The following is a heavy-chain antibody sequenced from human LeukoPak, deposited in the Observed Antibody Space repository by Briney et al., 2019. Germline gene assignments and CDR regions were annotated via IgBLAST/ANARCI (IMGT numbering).Heavy chain of an antibody. D-gene: IGHD3-22*01. V-gene: IGHV3-7*01. CDR3: VRVDTSGYYYELSFDY. Sequence: GGSLRLSCAASGFTFSSYWMSWVRQAPGKGLEWVANTKKDGSEKEYVDSVKGRFTISRDNAKNSLYLQMNSLRVEDTAVYYCVRVDTSGYYYELSFDYWGQGTLVTASS. CDR1: GFTFSSYW. CDR2: TKKDGSEK. J-gene: IGHJ4*02.